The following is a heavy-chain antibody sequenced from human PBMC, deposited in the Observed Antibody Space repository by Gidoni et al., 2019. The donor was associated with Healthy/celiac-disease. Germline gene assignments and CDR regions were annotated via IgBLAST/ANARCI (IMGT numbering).Heavy chain of an antibody. CDR3: AKDPPGY. Sequence: EVQLWESEGGLVQPGGSLRLSCAASGCTCSSYAMSWVRQAPGKGLEGVSAISGRCGSTYYADSVNGRFTISRDNSKNTLYLQMDSLRAEDTAVYYCAKDPPGYWGQGTLVTVSS. CDR1: GCTCSSYA. V-gene: IGHV3-23*01. CDR2: ISGRCGST. J-gene: IGHJ4*02.